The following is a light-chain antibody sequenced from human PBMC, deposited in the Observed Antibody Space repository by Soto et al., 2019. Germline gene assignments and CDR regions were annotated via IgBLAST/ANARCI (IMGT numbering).Light chain of an antibody. CDR1: QSVGTY. J-gene: IGKJ1*01. V-gene: IGKV3-11*01. CDR2: DAS. CDR3: QQYNNWPRT. Sequence: DTVLTQSPGTLSLSPGARAPLSCRARQSVGTYLAWYQQKPGQAPRLLIYDASNRATGIAPRFRGSGSGTEFTLTISSLQSEDFAVYYCQQYNNWPRTFGQGTKVDI.